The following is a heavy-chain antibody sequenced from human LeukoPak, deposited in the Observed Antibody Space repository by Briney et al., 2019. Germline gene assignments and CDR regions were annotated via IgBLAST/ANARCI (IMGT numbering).Heavy chain of an antibody. Sequence: KPSETLSLTCAVYGGSFSGYYWSWIRQPPGKGLEWIGEINHSGSTNYNPSLKSRVTISVDTSKNQFSLKLSSVTAADTAVYYCARRVYYDSSGYYQFDYWGQGTLVTVSS. D-gene: IGHD3-22*01. CDR1: GGSFSGYY. CDR2: INHSGST. CDR3: ARRVYYDSSGYYQFDY. J-gene: IGHJ4*02. V-gene: IGHV4-34*01.